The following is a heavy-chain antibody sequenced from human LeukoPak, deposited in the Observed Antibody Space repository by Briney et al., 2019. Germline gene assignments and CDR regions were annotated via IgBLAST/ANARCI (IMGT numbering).Heavy chain of an antibody. CDR3: ARDNGSGSYLSWFDP. CDR2: IYTSGST. Sequence: SETLSLTCTVSGDSISSASYYWSWIRQPAGKGLEWIGRIYTSGSTNYNPSLKSRVTMSVDTSKNQFSLKLSSVTAADTAVYYCARDNGSGSYLSWFDPWGQGTLVTVSS. CDR1: GDSISSASYY. J-gene: IGHJ5*02. D-gene: IGHD3-10*01. V-gene: IGHV4-61*02.